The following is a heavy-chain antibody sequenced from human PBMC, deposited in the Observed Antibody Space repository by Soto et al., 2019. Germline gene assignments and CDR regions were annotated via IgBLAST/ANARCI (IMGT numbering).Heavy chain of an antibody. CDR3: ARQPTGGSSSWRSPGYYYYYGMDV. D-gene: IGHD6-13*01. CDR1: GYSFTSYW. J-gene: IGHJ6*02. V-gene: IGHV5-51*01. Sequence: GESLKIFCKGSGYSFTSYWIGWVRQMPGKGLEWMGIIYPGDSDTRYSPSYHGQVTISADKSISTAHLQWTSLKASDTAMYYCARQPTGGSSSWRSPGYYYYYGMDVWGQGTTVTVSS. CDR2: IYPGDSDT.